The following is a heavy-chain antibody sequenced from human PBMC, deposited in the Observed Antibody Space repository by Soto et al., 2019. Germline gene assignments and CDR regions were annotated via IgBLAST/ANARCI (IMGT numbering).Heavy chain of an antibody. CDR1: GFTFSSYA. D-gene: IGHD6-19*01. Sequence: GGSLRLSCAASGFTFSSYAMHWVRQSPGKGLEWVAVISYDGSNKYYADSVKGRFTISRDNSKNTLYLQMNSMRAEDTAVYYCARDRAQGSGWYYFDYWGQGTLVTVSS. CDR3: ARDRAQGSGWYYFDY. CDR2: ISYDGSNK. V-gene: IGHV3-30-3*01. J-gene: IGHJ4*02.